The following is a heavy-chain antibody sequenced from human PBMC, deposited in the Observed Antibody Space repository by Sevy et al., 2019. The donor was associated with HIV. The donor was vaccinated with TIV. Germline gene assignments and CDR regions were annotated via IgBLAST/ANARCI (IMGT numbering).Heavy chain of an antibody. J-gene: IGHJ3*01. D-gene: IGHD3-10*01. Sequence: GGSLRLSCAASGFTFSTYWMHWVRQVPGKGLVWVSRINSAGSNTNYADSVKGRFTTSRDNAKNTVYLQMNSLRADDTALYFCGREMISMVPGVPDAVDVWGHGTMVTVSS. CDR1: GFTFSTYW. CDR2: INSAGSNT. CDR3: GREMISMVPGVPDAVDV. V-gene: IGHV3-74*01.